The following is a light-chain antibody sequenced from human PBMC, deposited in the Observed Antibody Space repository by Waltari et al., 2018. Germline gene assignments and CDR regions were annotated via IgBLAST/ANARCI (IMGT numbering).Light chain of an antibody. CDR2: DAS. J-gene: IGKJ1*01. Sequence: EIVLTQSPATLSLSPGERATLSCRASQSVSSYLAWYQQKPGQAPRLRIYDASNSATGIPARFRGSGSGTDFTLTISSLEPEDFAVYYFQQRSNWPRTFGQGTKVEIK. CDR1: QSVSSY. CDR3: QQRSNWPRT. V-gene: IGKV3-11*01.